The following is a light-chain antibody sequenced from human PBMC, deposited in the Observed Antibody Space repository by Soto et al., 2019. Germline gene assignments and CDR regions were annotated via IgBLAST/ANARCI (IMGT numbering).Light chain of an antibody. Sequence: QSVLTQSPSASGTPGQRVTISCSGSSSNIGSNYVYWYQQLPGTAPKLLVYRNNQRPSGVPDRFSGSQSGTSASLAISGLRSEDEADYYCATWDDSRVVFGGGTKLTVL. V-gene: IGLV1-47*01. J-gene: IGLJ2*01. CDR2: RNN. CDR3: ATWDDSRVV. CDR1: SSNIGSNY.